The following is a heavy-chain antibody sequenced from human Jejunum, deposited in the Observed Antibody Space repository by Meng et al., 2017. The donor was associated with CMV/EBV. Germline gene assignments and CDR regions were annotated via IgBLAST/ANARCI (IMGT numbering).Heavy chain of an antibody. V-gene: IGHV3-23*01. CDR3: AKGMYYYDSSGYRLFDS. D-gene: IGHD3-22*01. J-gene: IGHJ4*02. CDR1: FGSYA. CDR2: ISVSGGTT. Sequence: FGSYAMSWVSQAPGKGLEWVSHISVSGGTTYYADYVKGRFTMSRDNSKKTVDLQMNSLRAEDTALYYCAKGMYYYDSSGYRLFDSWGQGTRVTVSS.